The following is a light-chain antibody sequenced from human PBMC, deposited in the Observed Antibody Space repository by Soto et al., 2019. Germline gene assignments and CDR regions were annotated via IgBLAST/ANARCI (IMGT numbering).Light chain of an antibody. CDR1: QSVDTC. V-gene: IGKV1-5*03. J-gene: IGKJ1*01. CDR3: QQFYRYPWT. CDR2: KAS. Sequence: IQMTQSPSALSASVGDTVTITCRARQSVDTCLAWYQQKPGKAPHLLIYKASRLETGVPSRFSGSGSVTDYTLTITGLQPDDFATYYCQQFYRYPWTFGQGTKVEI.